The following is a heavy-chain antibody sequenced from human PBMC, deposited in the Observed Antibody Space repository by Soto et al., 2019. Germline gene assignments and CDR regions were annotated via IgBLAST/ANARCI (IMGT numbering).Heavy chain of an antibody. CDR1: GGSISSSDYF. CDR2: IFHTGTT. Sequence: SETLSLTCTVSGGSISSSDYFWTWIRQPPGKGLEWLGYIFHTGTTYSNPSLKSRLIMSIDTSKNQFSLRLNSVTPADTAVYYCARDPPDFLSAFDYWGRGTLVTVSS. D-gene: IGHD6-19*01. CDR3: ARDPPDFLSAFDY. J-gene: IGHJ4*02. V-gene: IGHV4-30-4*01.